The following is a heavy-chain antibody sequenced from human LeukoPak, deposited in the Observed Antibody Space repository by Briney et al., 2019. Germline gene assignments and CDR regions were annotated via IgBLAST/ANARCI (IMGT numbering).Heavy chain of an antibody. CDR3: ARVELYYYGMDV. D-gene: IGHD1-1*01. CDR2: IYYNGST. J-gene: IGHJ6*02. CDR1: GGSISSGDYY. V-gene: IGHV4-30-4*01. Sequence: PSETLSLTCTVSGGSISSGDYYWSWIRQPPGKGLEWIGYIYYNGSTYYNPSLKSRVTISVDTSKNQFSLKLSSVTAADTAVYYCARVELYYYGMDVWGQGTTVTVSS.